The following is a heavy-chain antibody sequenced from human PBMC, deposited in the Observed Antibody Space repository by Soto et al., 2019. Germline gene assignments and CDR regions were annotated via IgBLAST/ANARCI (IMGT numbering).Heavy chain of an antibody. V-gene: IGHV3-21*01. Sequence: GGSLRLSCAASGFTFSSYSMNWVRQAPGKGLEWVSSISSSSSYIYYADSVKGRFTISRDNAKNSLYLQMNSLRAEDTAVYYCARTMLKGGSLDYWGQGTLVTVSS. J-gene: IGHJ4*02. CDR3: ARTMLKGGSLDY. CDR1: GFTFSSYS. D-gene: IGHD2-8*01. CDR2: ISSSSSYI.